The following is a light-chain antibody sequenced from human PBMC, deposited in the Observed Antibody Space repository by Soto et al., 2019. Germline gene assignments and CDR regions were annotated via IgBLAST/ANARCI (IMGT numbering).Light chain of an antibody. J-gene: IGKJ2*01. Sequence: DIPMTQSPSTLSASIGDRVTLTCRASQSLTGRLAWYQQKPGRPPKLLIFDVSRRETGVPSRFSGSGCGTEFHLTISRLQPDDFVTYYCQQYSSFFYSFGQGTRL. V-gene: IGKV1-5*01. CDR3: QQYSSFFYS. CDR1: QSLTGR. CDR2: DVS.